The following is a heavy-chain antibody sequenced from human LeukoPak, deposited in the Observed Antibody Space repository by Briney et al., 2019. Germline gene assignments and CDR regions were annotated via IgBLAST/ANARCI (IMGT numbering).Heavy chain of an antibody. CDR3: AKRGVVTRVILVGFHKEAYYFDS. Sequence: GGSLRLSCAASGFTFSSYGMSWVRQAPGKGLEWVAGISGSGGRTNYADSAKGRFTISRDTSKNTLYLQMKSLRAEDTAVYFCAKRGVVTRVILVGFHKEAYYFDSWGQGALVTVSS. CDR1: GFTFSSYG. CDR2: ISGSGGRT. D-gene: IGHD3-22*01. J-gene: IGHJ4*02. V-gene: IGHV3-23*01.